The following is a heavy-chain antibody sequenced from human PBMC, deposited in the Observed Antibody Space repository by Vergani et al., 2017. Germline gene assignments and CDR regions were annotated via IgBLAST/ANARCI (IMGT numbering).Heavy chain of an antibody. CDR3: ARDTPYCSGGSCYSAYYFDY. CDR2: INPSGGST. J-gene: IGHJ4*02. D-gene: IGHD2-15*01. Sequence: QVQLVQSGAEVKKPGASVKVSCKASGYTFTSYYMHWVRQAPGQGLEWMGIINPSGGSTSYEQKFQGRVTMTRDTSTSAVYMELSSLRSEDTAVYYCARDTPYCSGGSCYSAYYFDYWGQGTLVTVSS. CDR1: GYTFTSYY. V-gene: IGHV1-46*03.